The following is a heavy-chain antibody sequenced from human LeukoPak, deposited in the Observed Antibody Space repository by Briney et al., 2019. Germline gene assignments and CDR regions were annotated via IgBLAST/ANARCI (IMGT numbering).Heavy chain of an antibody. CDR1: GGFISSSYF. D-gene: IGHD6-19*01. V-gene: IGHV4-39*01. J-gene: IGHJ4*02. Sequence: PSETLSLTCTVSGGFISSSYFWGWIRQPPGKGLEWIGSIYYSGSTSYNTSLKSRVTISVDTPKNQFSLKLSFVTAADTAVYYCAGPWSSGGFDYWGQGTLLTVSS. CDR3: AGPWSSGGFDY. CDR2: IYYSGST.